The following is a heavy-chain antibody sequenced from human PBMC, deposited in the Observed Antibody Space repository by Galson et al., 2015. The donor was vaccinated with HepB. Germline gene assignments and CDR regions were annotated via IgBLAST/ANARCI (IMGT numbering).Heavy chain of an antibody. D-gene: IGHD2-2*01. J-gene: IGHJ6*03. CDR2: ISSSSSTI. Sequence: SLRLSCAASGFTFSSYSMNWVRQAPGKGLEWVSYISSSSSTIYYADSVKGRFTISRDNAKNSLYLQMNSLRDEDTAVYYCARVIQGTVVVPAATTGYYYMDVWGKGTTVTVSS. CDR1: GFTFSSYS. V-gene: IGHV3-48*02. CDR3: ARVIQGTVVVPAATTGYYYMDV.